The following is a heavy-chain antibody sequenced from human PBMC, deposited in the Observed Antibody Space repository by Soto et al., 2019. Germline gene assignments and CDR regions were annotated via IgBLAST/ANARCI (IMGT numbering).Heavy chain of an antibody. CDR3: AMHVGGDY. J-gene: IGHJ4*02. V-gene: IGHV3-48*01. D-gene: IGHD3-16*01. CDR2: ISSSSTTI. CDR1: GFTFSTYS. Sequence: EVQLVESGGGLVQPGGSLRLSCAASGFTFSTYSMNWVRQAPGKGLEWVSYISSSSTTIFYSDSVKGRFTISRDNAKNSLYLQMNSLRAEDAAVYYCAMHVGGDYWGQGTLVTVSS.